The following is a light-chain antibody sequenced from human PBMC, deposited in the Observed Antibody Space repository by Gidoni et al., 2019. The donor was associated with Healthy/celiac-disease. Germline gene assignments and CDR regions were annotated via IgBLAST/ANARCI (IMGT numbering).Light chain of an antibody. V-gene: IGLV2-14*01. J-gene: IGLJ2*01. Sequence: QSALTQPASVSGSPGQAITISCTATSSDVGSYNYVSWYQQPPGKAPKLMIYEVSNRPSGVSNRFSGSKSGNTASLTISGLQAEDEADYYCSSYTSSSTLVFGGGTKLTVL. CDR3: SSYTSSSTLV. CDR1: SSDVGSYNY. CDR2: EVS.